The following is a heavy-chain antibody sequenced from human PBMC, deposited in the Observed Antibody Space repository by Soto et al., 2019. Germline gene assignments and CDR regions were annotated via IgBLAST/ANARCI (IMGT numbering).Heavy chain of an antibody. CDR1: GDTFSSHA. D-gene: IGHD3-22*01. V-gene: IGHV1-69*12. CDR3: ARDAFVYSGGYYIAWYFDL. J-gene: IGHJ2*01. CDR2: IIPIFGTT. Sequence: QVQLVQSGAEVKKPGSSVKVSCKASGDTFSSHAISWVRQAPGQGLEWMGGIIPIFGTTNYAQKFQGRVTITADESTSTAYMELSSLRSEDTAVYYCARDAFVYSGGYYIAWYFDLWGRGTQVSVSA.